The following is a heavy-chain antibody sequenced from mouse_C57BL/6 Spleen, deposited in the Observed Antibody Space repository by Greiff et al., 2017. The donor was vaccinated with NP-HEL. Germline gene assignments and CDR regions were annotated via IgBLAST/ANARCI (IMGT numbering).Heavy chain of an antibody. J-gene: IGHJ3*01. CDR2: INSDGSST. CDR3: ARGEDGDLAY. CDR1: GFTFSDYY. Sequence: EVKLVESEGGLVQPGSSMKLSCTASGFTFSDYYMAWVRQVPEKGLEWVANINSDGSSTYYLDSLKSRFIISRDNAKNILYLQMSSLKSEDTATYYGARGEDGDLAYWGQGTLVTVSA. V-gene: IGHV5-16*01. D-gene: IGHD2-13*01.